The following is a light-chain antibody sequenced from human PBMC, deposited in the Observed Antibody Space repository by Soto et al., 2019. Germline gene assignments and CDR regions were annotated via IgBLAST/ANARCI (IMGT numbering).Light chain of an antibody. CDR1: ESISSK. CDR3: QQYGSSPLT. Sequence: EIVMTQSPATLSVSAGERVTLSCRASESISSKLAWYQQKPGQAPRLLIYGASSRATGIPDRFSGSGSGTDFTLTISRLEPEDFAVYYCQQYGSSPLTFGGGTKVDIK. CDR2: GAS. V-gene: IGKV3-20*01. J-gene: IGKJ4*01.